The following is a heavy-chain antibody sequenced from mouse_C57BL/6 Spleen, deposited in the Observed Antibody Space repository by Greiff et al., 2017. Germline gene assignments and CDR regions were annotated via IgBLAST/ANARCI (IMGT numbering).Heavy chain of an antibody. CDR2: ISSGGSYT. Sequence: EVNLVESGGDLVKPGGSLKLSCAASGFTFSSYGMSWVRQTPDKRLEWVATISSGGSYTYYPDSVKGRFTISRDNATNTLYLQMSSLKSEDTAMYYCARRGYYGSSYYFDYWGQGTTLTVSS. J-gene: IGHJ2*01. D-gene: IGHD1-1*01. CDR3: ARRGYYGSSYYFDY. V-gene: IGHV5-6*02. CDR1: GFTFSSYG.